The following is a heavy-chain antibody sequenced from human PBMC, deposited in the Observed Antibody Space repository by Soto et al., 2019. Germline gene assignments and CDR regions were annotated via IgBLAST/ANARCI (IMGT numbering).Heavy chain of an antibody. Sequence: QVQLVQSGAEVKKPGSSVKVSCKASGGTFSSYAISWVRQAPGQGLEWMGGIIPIFGTANYAQKFQGRVTSTADEATSTGDIELSSLRSEDTSGYYCARGVRFITIFGVVPSQGYYYYGMDVWGQGTTVTVSS. CDR2: IIPIFGTA. D-gene: IGHD3-3*01. CDR1: GGTFSSYA. J-gene: IGHJ6*02. CDR3: ARGVRFITIFGVVPSQGYYYYGMDV. V-gene: IGHV1-69*01.